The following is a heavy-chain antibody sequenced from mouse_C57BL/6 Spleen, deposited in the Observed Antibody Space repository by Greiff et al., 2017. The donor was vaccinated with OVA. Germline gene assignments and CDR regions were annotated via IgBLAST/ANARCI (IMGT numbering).Heavy chain of an antibody. CDR3: AIQGDDYCYAMDY. CDR2: IHPSDSDT. Sequence: QVQLKQPGAELVKPGASVKVSCKASGYTFTSYWMHWVKQRPGQGLEWIGRIHPSDSDTNYNQKFKGKATLTVDKSSSTAYMQLSSLTSEDSAVYYCAIQGDDYCYAMDYWGQGTSVTVSS. CDR1: GYTFTSYW. D-gene: IGHD2-4*01. V-gene: IGHV1-74*01. J-gene: IGHJ4*01.